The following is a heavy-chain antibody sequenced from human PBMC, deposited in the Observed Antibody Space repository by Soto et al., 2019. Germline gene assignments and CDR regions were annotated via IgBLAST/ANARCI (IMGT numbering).Heavy chain of an antibody. CDR1: GFTFSSSA. V-gene: IGHV1-58*01. J-gene: IGHJ4*02. D-gene: IGHD2-2*01. CDR3: ARDQYAGDVLVPAAYFDY. CDR2: IDVGSANA. Sequence: SVKVSCKTSGFTFSSSAVHWVRQARGHRLQWIGWIDVGSANANYAQKFQGWVTMTRDTSISTAYMELSRLRSDDTAVYYCARDQYAGDVLVPAAYFDYWGQGNLVTVS.